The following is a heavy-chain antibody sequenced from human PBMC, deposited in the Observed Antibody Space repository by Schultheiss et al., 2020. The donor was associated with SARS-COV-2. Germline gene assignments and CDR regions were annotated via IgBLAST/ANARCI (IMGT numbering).Heavy chain of an antibody. CDR1: RFTFSNYA. CDR3: ARDDNQAFDI. Sequence: GESLKIYCAASRFTFSNYAMPWVRQTPGKGLDCVSLINVSDSSTRYADSVKGRFAISRDTYKNTLYLQMNSLRAEDTAVYYCARDDNQAFDIWGQGTMVTVSS. J-gene: IGHJ3*02. V-gene: IGHV3-23*01. D-gene: IGHD1-14*01. CDR2: INVSDSST.